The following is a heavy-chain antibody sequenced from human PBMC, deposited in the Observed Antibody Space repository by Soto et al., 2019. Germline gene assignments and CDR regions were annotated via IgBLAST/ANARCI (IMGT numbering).Heavy chain of an antibody. CDR3: AKARCSSATCYVPDY. J-gene: IGHJ4*02. CDR1: GFSFSSYT. V-gene: IGHV3-23*01. Sequence: EVQLLQSGGGLVQPGASLRLSCAASGFSFSSYTMTWVRQAPGKGLEWVSVISGSGGSPYHADSVQGRFTISRDNPKNTLYLQMNSLRAEDTGIYYCAKARCSSATCYVPDYWGQGTLVTVSS. D-gene: IGHD2-2*01. CDR2: ISGSGGSP.